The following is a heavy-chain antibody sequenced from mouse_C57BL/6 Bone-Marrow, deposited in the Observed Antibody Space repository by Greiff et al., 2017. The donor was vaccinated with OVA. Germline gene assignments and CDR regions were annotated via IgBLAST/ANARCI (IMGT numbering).Heavy chain of an antibody. CDR2: IDPETGGT. CDR1: GYTFTDYE. J-gene: IGHJ4*01. Sequence: QVQLKQSGAELVRPGASVTLSCKASGYTFTDYEMHWVKQTPVHGLEWIGAIDPETGGTAYNQKFKGKAILTADKSSSTAYMELRSLTSEDSAVYYCTRDYDYGLYYAMDYWGQGTSVTVSS. V-gene: IGHV1-15*01. CDR3: TRDYDYGLYYAMDY. D-gene: IGHD2-4*01.